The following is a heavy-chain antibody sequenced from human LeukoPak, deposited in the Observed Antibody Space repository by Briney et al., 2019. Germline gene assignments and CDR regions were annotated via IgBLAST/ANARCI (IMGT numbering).Heavy chain of an antibody. CDR3: ARVIVATNYYYYGMDV. J-gene: IGHJ6*02. D-gene: IGHD5-12*01. Sequence: SETLSLTCTVSGDSISSYYWSWIRQPPRKGLDRIGYIYYSGSTNYNPSLKSRVTISVDTSKNQFSLKLSSVTAADTAVYYCARVIVATNYYYYGMDVWGQGTTVTVSS. V-gene: IGHV4-59*01. CDR1: GDSISSYY. CDR2: IYYSGST.